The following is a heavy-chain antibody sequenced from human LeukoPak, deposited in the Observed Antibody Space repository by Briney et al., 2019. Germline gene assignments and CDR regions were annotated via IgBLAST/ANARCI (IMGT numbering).Heavy chain of an antibody. CDR3: ARVAIAVAGNYMDV. CDR2: ISVYNGNT. V-gene: IGHV1-18*01. D-gene: IGHD6-19*01. Sequence: ASVKVSCKASGYSFTSYGISWVRQAPGQGLEWMGWISVYNGNTNYAQKLQGRVTMTTDTSTSTAYMELRSLRSDDTAVYYCARVAIAVAGNYMDVWGKGTTVTVSS. CDR1: GYSFTSYG. J-gene: IGHJ6*03.